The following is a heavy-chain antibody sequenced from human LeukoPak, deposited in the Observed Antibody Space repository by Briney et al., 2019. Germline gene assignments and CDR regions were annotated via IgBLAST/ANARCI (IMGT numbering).Heavy chain of an antibody. CDR3: ARSSHLVPAANNWFDP. V-gene: IGHV1-69*05. D-gene: IGHD2-2*01. Sequence: GASVKVSCKASGGTFSSYAISWVRQAPGQGLEWMGGIIPIFGTANYAQKFQGRVTITTDESTSTAYMELSSLRSEDTAVYYCARSSHLVPAANNWFDPWGQGTLVTVSS. CDR1: GGTFSSYA. J-gene: IGHJ5*02. CDR2: IIPIFGTA.